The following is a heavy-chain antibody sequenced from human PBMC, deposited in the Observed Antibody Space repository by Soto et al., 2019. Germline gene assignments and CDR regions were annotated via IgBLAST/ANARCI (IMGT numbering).Heavy chain of an antibody. D-gene: IGHD6-19*01. CDR3: AREPGIAVAGFDY. V-gene: IGHV4-34*01. J-gene: IGHJ4*02. CDR1: GVSFSGYY. CDR2: INHSGST. Sequence: SETLSLSCAVYGVSFSGYYWSWIRQPPGKGLEWIGEINHSGSTNYNPSLKSRVTISVDTSKNQFSLKLSSVTAADTAVYYCAREPGIAVAGFDYWGQGTLVTVSS.